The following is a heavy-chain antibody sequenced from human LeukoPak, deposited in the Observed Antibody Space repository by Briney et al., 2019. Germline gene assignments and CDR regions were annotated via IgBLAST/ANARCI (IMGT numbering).Heavy chain of an antibody. V-gene: IGHV3-23*05. CDR2: IDKTTYPT. Sequence: AGGSLRRSCAASEFIFSDYARGWVRQAPGKGLEGVSTIDKTTYPTFYADSVKGRFTIARDNSKNTLYLQINSLTTEDTAVYFCAKFEGATIPGWFNDYWGQGTLVTVSS. CDR1: EFIFSDYA. J-gene: IGHJ4*02. CDR3: AKFEGATIPGWFNDY. D-gene: IGHD6-19*01.